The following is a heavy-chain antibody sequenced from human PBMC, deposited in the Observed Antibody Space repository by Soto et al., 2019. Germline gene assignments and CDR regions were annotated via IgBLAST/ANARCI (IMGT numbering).Heavy chain of an antibody. V-gene: IGHV3-53*01. D-gene: IGHD2-21*02. CDR3: ARDRRGGDGEKDV. CDR2: IYSGGST. Sequence: PGGSLRLSCAASWFTVSSNYMSCVRQAPGKGLEWVSVIYSGGSTYYADSVKGLFTISRDNSKNTLYLQMNSLRAEDTAVYYCARDRRGGDGEKDVWGQGTTVTVSS. J-gene: IGHJ6*02. CDR1: WFTVSSNY.